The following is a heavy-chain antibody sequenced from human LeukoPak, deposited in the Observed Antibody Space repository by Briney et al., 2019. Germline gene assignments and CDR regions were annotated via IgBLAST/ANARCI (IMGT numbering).Heavy chain of an antibody. J-gene: IGHJ4*02. CDR3: AREFAGSASGAGY. V-gene: IGHV3-21*01. Sequence: PGGSLRLSCAASGFTFSSYSMNWVRQAPGKGLEWVSSMSVSSGPIYYADSVKGRFTISRDNAKSSLYLQMNRLRVEDTAVYYCAREFAGSASGAGYWGQGTLVTVSS. CDR2: MSVSSGPI. CDR1: GFTFSSYS. D-gene: IGHD1-26*01.